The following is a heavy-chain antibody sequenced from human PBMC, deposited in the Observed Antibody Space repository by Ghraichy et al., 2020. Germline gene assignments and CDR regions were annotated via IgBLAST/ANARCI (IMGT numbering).Heavy chain of an antibody. Sequence: GGSLRLSCAATGFTVTNKYMIWVRQAPGKGLECVSVIYIGDKTYYPDSVKGRFTISRDNSKNTVFLQMNTLRAEDTAVYYCAASLVAGGFDAWGQGTMVTVFS. CDR3: AASLVAGGFDA. CDR1: GFTVTNKY. CDR2: IYIGDKT. J-gene: IGHJ3*01. V-gene: IGHV3-53*01. D-gene: IGHD6-19*01.